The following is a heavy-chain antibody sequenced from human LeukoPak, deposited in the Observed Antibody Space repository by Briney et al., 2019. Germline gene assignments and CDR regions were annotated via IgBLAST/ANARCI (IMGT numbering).Heavy chain of an antibody. Sequence: PGRSLRLSCAASGFTFSSYGMHWVRQAPGKGLEWVAVISYDGSNKYYADSAKGRFTISRDNSKNTLYLQMNSLRAEDTAVYYCAKDQRDDILTGYYDYYFDYWGQGTLVTVSS. J-gene: IGHJ4*02. CDR3: AKDQRDDILTGYYDYYFDY. CDR1: GFTFSSYG. CDR2: ISYDGSNK. D-gene: IGHD3-9*01. V-gene: IGHV3-30*18.